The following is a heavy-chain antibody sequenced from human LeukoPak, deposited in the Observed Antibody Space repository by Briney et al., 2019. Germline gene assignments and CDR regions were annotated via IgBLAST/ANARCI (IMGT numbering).Heavy chain of an antibody. CDR2: ISGSGGRT. J-gene: IGHJ4*02. CDR3: TKDRRGPAAGTWYFDS. CDR1: GFTFSSYA. V-gene: IGHV3-23*01. D-gene: IGHD6-13*01. Sequence: GGSLRLSCAASGFTFSSYAMSWVRQAPGKGLEWVSAISGSGGRTYYADSVRGRFTISRDNSKNTVYLQLNSLRAGDTAIYYCTKDRRGPAAGTWYFDSWGQGTLVTVSS.